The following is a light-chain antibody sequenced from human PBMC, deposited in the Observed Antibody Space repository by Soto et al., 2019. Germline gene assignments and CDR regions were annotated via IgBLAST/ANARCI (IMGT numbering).Light chain of an antibody. CDR2: DAS. CDR3: QQYNTYSGT. V-gene: IGKV1-5*01. CDR1: QSISSW. Sequence: DIQMTQSPSTLSASVGDRVTITCRASQSISSWLAWYQQKPGKAPTLLIFDASSLESGVPSRFSGSGSGTEFTLTISSLQPDDFATYYCQQYNTYSGTFGQGTKVDI. J-gene: IGKJ1*01.